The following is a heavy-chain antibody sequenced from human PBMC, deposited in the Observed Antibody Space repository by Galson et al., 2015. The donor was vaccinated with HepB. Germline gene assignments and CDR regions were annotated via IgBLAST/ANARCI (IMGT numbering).Heavy chain of an antibody. J-gene: IGHJ6*02. D-gene: IGHD5-18*01. Sequence: SVKVSCKASGYTFTSYGISWVRQAPGQGLEWMGWISAYNGNTNYAQKLQGRVTMTTDTSTSTAYMELRSLRSDDTAVYYCARNTAMHYYYGMDVWGQGTTVTVSS. CDR2: ISAYNGNT. CDR3: ARNTAMHYYYGMDV. V-gene: IGHV1-18*01. CDR1: GYTFTSYG.